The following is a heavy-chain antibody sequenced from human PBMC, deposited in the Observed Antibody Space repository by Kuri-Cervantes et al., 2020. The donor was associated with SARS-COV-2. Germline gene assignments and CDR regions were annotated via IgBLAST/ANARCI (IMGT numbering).Heavy chain of an antibody. CDR2: IKQDGSEK. Sequence: GGSLRLSCAASGFTFSSYWRSWVRQAPGKGLEWVANIKQDGSEKYYVDSVKGRFTISRDNAKNSLYLQMNSLRAEDTAVYYCASGGDCSSTSCYRAEVNWGQGTLVTVSS. CDR1: GFTFSSYW. CDR3: ASGGDCSSTSCYRAEVN. V-gene: IGHV3-7*01. D-gene: IGHD2-2*02. J-gene: IGHJ4*02.